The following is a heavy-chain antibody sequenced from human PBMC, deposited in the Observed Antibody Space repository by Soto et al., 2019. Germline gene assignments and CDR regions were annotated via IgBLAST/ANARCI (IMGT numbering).Heavy chain of an antibody. CDR2: ISGSGGST. CDR1: GFTFSSYA. CDR3: AKDATHQAYYYDSSGYYYFDY. D-gene: IGHD3-22*01. V-gene: IGHV3-23*01. J-gene: IGHJ4*02. Sequence: GGSLRLSCAASGFTFSSYAMSWVRQAPGKGLEWVSAISGSGGSTYYADSVKGRFTISRDNSKNTLYLQMNSLRAEDTAVYYCAKDATHQAYYYDSSGYYYFDYWGRGTLVTVSS.